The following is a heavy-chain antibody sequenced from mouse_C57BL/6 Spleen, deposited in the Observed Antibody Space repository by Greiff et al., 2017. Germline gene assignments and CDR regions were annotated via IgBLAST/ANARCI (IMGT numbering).Heavy chain of an antibody. J-gene: IGHJ4*01. V-gene: IGHV1-81*01. CDR3: ARYSSLYYYAMEY. D-gene: IGHD6-1*01. Sequence: VQLQESGAELARPGASVKLSCKASGYTFTSYGISWVKQRTGQGLEWIGEIYPRSGNTYYNEKFKGKATLTADKSSSTAYMELRSLTSEDSAVYFCARYSSLYYYAMEYWGQGTSVTVYS. CDR1: GYTFTSYG. CDR2: IYPRSGNT.